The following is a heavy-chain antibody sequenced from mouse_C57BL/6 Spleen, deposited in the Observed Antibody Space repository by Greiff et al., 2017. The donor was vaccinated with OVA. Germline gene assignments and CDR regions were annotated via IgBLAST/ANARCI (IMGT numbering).Heavy chain of an antibody. J-gene: IGHJ3*01. CDR3: ATPFTTVVGGGFAY. CDR1: GYAFSSYW. CDR2: IYPGDGDT. D-gene: IGHD1-1*01. V-gene: IGHV1-80*01. Sequence: VQLQQSGAELVKPGASVKISCKASGYAFSSYWMNWVKQRPGKGLEWIGQIYPGDGDTDYNGKFKGKATLTADNSSSTAYMQLSSLTSEDSAVYFCATPFTTVVGGGFAYWGQGTLVTVSA.